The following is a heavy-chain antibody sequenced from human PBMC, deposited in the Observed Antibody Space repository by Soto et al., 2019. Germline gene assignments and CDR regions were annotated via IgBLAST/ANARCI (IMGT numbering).Heavy chain of an antibody. D-gene: IGHD3-9*01. CDR3: GRLEGLATISYYFDY. CDR1: GGSVNSSSYY. V-gene: IGHV4-39*01. Sequence: SETPSLTCTASGGSVNSSSYYWGWVRKPPGKGLEWIGSVYYSGSTYYNPSLESRVTISVDKSKNQFSLKLMSLSAADTAVYYCGRLEGLATISYYFDYWGQGALVTVSS. J-gene: IGHJ4*02. CDR2: VYYSGST.